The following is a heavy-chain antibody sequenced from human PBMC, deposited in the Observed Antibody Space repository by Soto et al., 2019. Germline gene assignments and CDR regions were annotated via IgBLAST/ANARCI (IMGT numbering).Heavy chain of an antibody. Sequence: PSETLSLTCTVSGGSISSSSYYWGWIRQPPGKGLEWIGSIYYSGSTYYNPSLKSRVTISVDTSKNQFSLKLSSVTAADTAVYYCARGLIRCSSPSCYTRFDPWGQGTLVTVSS. CDR1: GGSISSSSYY. J-gene: IGHJ5*02. CDR2: IYYSGST. V-gene: IGHV4-39*01. D-gene: IGHD2-2*02. CDR3: ARGLIRCSSPSCYTRFDP.